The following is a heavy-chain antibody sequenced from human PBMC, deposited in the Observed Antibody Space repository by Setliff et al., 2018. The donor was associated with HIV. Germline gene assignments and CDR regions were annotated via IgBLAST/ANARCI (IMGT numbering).Heavy chain of an antibody. CDR2: INHSGST. CDR3: AREVDYYDSSRYLLLYYFDS. Sequence: SETLSLTCAVYGGSFSDYHWSWIRQAPGKGLEWIGEINHSGSTNYNPSLKSRVSISVDTSKNQFSLNVNSVTAADTAVYYCAREVDYYDSSRYLLLYYFDSWGQGTLVTVSS. D-gene: IGHD3-22*01. CDR1: GGSFSDYH. V-gene: IGHV4-34*01. J-gene: IGHJ4*02.